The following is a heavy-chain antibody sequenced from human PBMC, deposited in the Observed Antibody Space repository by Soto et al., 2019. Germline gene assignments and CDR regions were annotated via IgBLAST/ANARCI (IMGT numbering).Heavy chain of an antibody. D-gene: IGHD3-9*01. Sequence: RASVKVSCKTSGYTFTAYYLHWVRQAPGQGLEWMGWIYPNSGATNYAQKFQGRVTMTTDTSIRTVYMELSRLRSDDTAVYYCARDSHYDILTGYSRNACDMWGQGTMVTVSS. J-gene: IGHJ3*02. CDR2: IYPNSGAT. V-gene: IGHV1-2*02. CDR3: ARDSHYDILTGYSRNACDM. CDR1: GYTFTAYY.